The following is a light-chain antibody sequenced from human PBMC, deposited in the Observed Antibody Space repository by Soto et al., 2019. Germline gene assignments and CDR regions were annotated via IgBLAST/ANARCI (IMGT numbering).Light chain of an antibody. J-gene: IGKJ5*01. CDR2: GAS. Sequence: EVVMTQSPATLSVSLGKSATLSCRASQSVDGYLAWYQQKPGQAPRLLIYGASTRATGVTARFRGSGSGTEFTLTISSLQSEDSAVYYCQQYHKWPPITFGQGTRLEIK. CDR3: QQYHKWPPIT. V-gene: IGKV3-15*01. CDR1: QSVDGY.